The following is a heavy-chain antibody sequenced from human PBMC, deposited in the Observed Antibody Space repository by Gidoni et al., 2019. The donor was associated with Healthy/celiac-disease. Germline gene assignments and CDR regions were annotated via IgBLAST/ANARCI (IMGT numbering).Heavy chain of an antibody. V-gene: IGHV3-30*18. Sequence: QVQLVESGGGVVQPGRSLRLSCAASGFTFSSYGMHWVRQAPGKGLEWVAVISYDGSNKYYADSVKGRFTISRDNSKNTLYLQMNSLRAEDTAVYYCAKKAIQLWFLQNSQFDYWGQGTLVTVSS. CDR1: GFTFSSYG. CDR2: ISYDGSNK. CDR3: AKKAIQLWFLQNSQFDY. J-gene: IGHJ4*02. D-gene: IGHD5-18*01.